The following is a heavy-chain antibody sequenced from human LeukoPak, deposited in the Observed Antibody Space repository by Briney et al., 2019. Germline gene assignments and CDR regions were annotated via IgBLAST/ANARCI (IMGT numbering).Heavy chain of an antibody. CDR2: INHSGST. Sequence: SETLSLTCAVYGGSFSGYYWSWIRQPPGKGLEWIGEINHSGSTNYNPSLKSRVTISVDTSKNQFSLKLSSVTAADTAVYYRARGPLDVGRIAARRSGDYWGQGTLVTVSS. V-gene: IGHV4-34*01. CDR1: GGSFSGYY. J-gene: IGHJ4*02. CDR3: ARGPLDVGRIAARRSGDY. D-gene: IGHD6-6*01.